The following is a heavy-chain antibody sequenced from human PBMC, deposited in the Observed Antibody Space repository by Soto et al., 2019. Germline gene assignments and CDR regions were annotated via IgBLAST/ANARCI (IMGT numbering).Heavy chain of an antibody. CDR3: ARPNSLEGSGMGWFDP. Sequence: PGESLKVSCKGAGFTFTSYCIGWVIQIQGKGLEWMGIIHPSDSDTRYSPSFQGQVTISVDKSISTAYLQWSSLEASDTAMYYCARPNSLEGSGMGWFDPWGQGTLVTVSS. CDR2: IHPSDSDT. D-gene: IGHD2-15*01. J-gene: IGHJ5*02. CDR1: GFTFTSYC. V-gene: IGHV5-51*01.